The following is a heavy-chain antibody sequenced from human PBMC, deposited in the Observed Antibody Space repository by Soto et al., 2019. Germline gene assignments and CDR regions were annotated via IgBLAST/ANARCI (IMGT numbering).Heavy chain of an antibody. CDR3: ARYNPSSPGWDV. CDR2: ISSSSSTI. J-gene: IGHJ6*02. V-gene: IGHV3-48*02. Sequence: EVQLVESGGGLVQPGGSLRLSCEASGFTLSSYSMNWARQAPGQGLEWVAYISSSSSTIYYADSVKGRFTISRDNAKNSLYLQLNSLRDEDTAVYYCARYNPSSPGWDVWGQGTTVTVSS. D-gene: IGHD1-20*01. CDR1: GFTLSSYS.